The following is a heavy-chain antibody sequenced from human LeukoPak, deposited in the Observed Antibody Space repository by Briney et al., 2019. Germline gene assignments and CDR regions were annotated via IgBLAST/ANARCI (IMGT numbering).Heavy chain of an antibody. CDR3: ATSKWELPSPYDY. CDR1: GFSVSSYW. D-gene: IGHD1-26*01. J-gene: IGHJ4*02. V-gene: IGHV3-74*01. CDR2: IKSDGSST. Sequence: PGGSLRLSCEVSGFSVSSYWMHWVRQAPGKGLVWVSRIKSDGSSTSYADSVKGRFTISRDSAKKTLYLQMDSLRDEDTAVYYCATSKWELPSPYDYWGQGTLVTVSS.